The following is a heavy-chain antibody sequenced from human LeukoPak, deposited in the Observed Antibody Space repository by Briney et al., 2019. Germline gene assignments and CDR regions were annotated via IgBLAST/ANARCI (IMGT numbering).Heavy chain of an antibody. D-gene: IGHD6-13*01. CDR2: ISYDGSNK. Sequence: PGGSLRLSCAASGFTFSSYGMHWVRQAPGKGLEWVAVISYDGSNKYYADSVKGRFTISRDNSKNTLYLQMNSLRAEDTAVYYCARGAAAGDALDYWGQGTLVTVSS. V-gene: IGHV3-30*03. CDR1: GFTFSSYG. CDR3: ARGAAAGDALDY. J-gene: IGHJ4*02.